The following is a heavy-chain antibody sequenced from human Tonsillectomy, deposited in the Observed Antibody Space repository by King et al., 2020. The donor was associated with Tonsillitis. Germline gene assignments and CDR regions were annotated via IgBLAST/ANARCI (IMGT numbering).Heavy chain of an antibody. CDR1: GFTFSSYG. D-gene: IGHD3-3*01. V-gene: IGHV3-30*02. CDR3: AKDVTLFGVVIMDYLHH. Sequence: VQLVESGGGVVQPGGSLRLSCVASGFTFSSYGMHWVRQAPGKGLEWLAFIRYDGNNKYYADSVKGRFTISRDNSKNTLYLQMNSLRAEDTSIYYCAKDVTLFGVVIMDYLHHWGQGTLVTVSS. CDR2: IRYDGNNK. J-gene: IGHJ1*01.